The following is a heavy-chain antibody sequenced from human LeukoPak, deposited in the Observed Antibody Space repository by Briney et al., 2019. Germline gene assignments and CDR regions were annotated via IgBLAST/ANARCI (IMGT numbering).Heavy chain of an antibody. CDR1: GDSVSSNSAA. CDR2: TYYRSKWYN. V-gene: IGHV6-1*01. CDR3: ARDRRMTLFGVVMRWFDP. J-gene: IGHJ5*02. D-gene: IGHD3-3*01. Sequence: SQTLSLTCAISGDSVSSNSAAWNWIRQSPSRGLEWLGRTYYRSKWYNDYAVSVKSRITINPDTSKNQFSLQLNSVTPEDTAVYYCARDRRMTLFGVVMRWFDPWGQGALVTVSS.